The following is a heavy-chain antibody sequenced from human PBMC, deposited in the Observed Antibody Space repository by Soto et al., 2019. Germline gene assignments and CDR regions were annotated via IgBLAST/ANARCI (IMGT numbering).Heavy chain of an antibody. D-gene: IGHD4-17*01. CDR3: ARLDYGDYSGY. J-gene: IGHJ4*02. CDR1: GFTFSSYS. CDR2: ISSSSSTI. V-gene: IGHV3-48*01. Sequence: EVQLVESGGGLVQPGGSLRLSCAASGFTFSSYSMNWVRQAPGXGLEWVSYISSSSSTIYYADSVKGRFTISRDNAKNSLYLQMNSLRAEDTAVYYCARLDYGDYSGYWGQGTLVTVSS.